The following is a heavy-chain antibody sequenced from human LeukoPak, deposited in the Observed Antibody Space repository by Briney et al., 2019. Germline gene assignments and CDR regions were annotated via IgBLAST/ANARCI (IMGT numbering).Heavy chain of an antibody. CDR2: IYYSGST. V-gene: IGHV4-39*01. D-gene: IGHD4-17*01. Sequence: SETLSLTCTVSGGSISSSSYYWGWIRQPPGKGLEWIGSIYYSGSTYYNPSLKSRVTISVDTSKNQFSLKLSSVTAADTAVYYGARQDYGDYLFDYWGQGTLVTVSS. CDR3: ARQDYGDYLFDY. CDR1: GGSISSSSYY. J-gene: IGHJ4*02.